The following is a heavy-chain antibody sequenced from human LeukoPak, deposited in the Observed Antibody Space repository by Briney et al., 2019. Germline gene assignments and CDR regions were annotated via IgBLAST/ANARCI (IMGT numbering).Heavy chain of an antibody. CDR3: LASGGGYCSGGSCRVFDY. J-gene: IGHJ4*02. CDR1: GYTFTSYY. CDR2: INPSGGST. V-gene: IGHV1-46*01. D-gene: IGHD2-15*01. Sequence: GASVKVSCKASGYTFTSYYMHWVRQAPGQGLEWMGIINPSGGSTSYAQKFQGRVTMTRDTSTSTVYMELSSLRSEDTAVYYCLASGGGYCSGGSCRVFDYWGQGTLVTVSS.